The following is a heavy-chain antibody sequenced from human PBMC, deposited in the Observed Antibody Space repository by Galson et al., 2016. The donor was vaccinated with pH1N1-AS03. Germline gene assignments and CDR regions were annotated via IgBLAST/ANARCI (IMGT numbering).Heavy chain of an antibody. J-gene: IGHJ4*02. D-gene: IGHD2-15*01. Sequence: SLRLSCAASGFTFSDFAMHWVRQAPSKGLEWVTEIKEDGSEKHDVDSVKGRFIISRDNAKNSLYLQMNSLRADDTAVYYCGRVGRGGSPVDYWGQGTLVTVSS. CDR3: GRVGRGGSPVDY. CDR1: GFTFSDFA. V-gene: IGHV3-7*03. CDR2: IKEDGSEK.